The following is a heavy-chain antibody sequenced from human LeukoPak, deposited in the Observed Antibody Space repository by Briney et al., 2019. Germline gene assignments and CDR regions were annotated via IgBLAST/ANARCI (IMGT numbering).Heavy chain of an antibody. CDR1: GGTFSSYA. V-gene: IGHV1-69*13. Sequence: GASVKVSCKASGGTFSSYAISWVRQAPGQGLEWMGGIIPIFGTANYAQKFQGRVTITADESTSTAYMELSSLRSEDTAVYYCARALGDYANWFDPWGQGTLVIVSS. CDR3: ARALGDYANWFDP. CDR2: IIPIFGTA. J-gene: IGHJ5*02. D-gene: IGHD4-17*01.